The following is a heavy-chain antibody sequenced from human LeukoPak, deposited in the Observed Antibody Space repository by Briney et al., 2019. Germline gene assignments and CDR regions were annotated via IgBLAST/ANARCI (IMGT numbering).Heavy chain of an antibody. V-gene: IGHV4-59*08. CDR2: IYYSGST. D-gene: IGHD5-18*01. CDR3: ARARLWLSNFVY. J-gene: IGHJ4*02. Sequence: SETLSLTCTVSGGSISSYYWSWIRQPPGKGLEWIGYIYYSGSTNYNPSLKSRVTISVDTSKNQFSLKLSSVTAADTAVYYCARARLWLSNFVYWGQGTLVTVSS. CDR1: GGSISSYY.